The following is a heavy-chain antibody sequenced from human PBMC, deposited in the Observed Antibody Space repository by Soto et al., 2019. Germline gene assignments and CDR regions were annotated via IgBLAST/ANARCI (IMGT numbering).Heavy chain of an antibody. Sequence: QVQLQESGPGLVQPSQTLSLTCSVSGASVTSGVYHWSWIRQHPGKGLEWIWYITGSPYYTPSLKSRVTISRDTSENRFSLELTSLTDADTAVYYCATLTAGGLGRGHWGQGTLVTVSS. V-gene: IGHV4-31*03. CDR3: ATLTAGGLGRGH. CDR2: ITGSP. D-gene: IGHD2-15*01. CDR1: GASVTSGVYH. J-gene: IGHJ4*02.